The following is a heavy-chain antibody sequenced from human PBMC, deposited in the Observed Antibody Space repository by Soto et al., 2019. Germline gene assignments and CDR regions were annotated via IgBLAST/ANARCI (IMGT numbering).Heavy chain of an antibody. J-gene: IGHJ6*03. Sequence: VQVLESGGGLVQPGGSLRLSCAASGFTFSSYAMNWVRQSPGKGLEWVGSIRGSGGSAYYPDSVEGRFTISRDNSKNTLYLQMNSLRAEDTAVYYCAKRGGDYDSRYHYYMDVWGKGTTVTVSS. V-gene: IGHV3-23*01. D-gene: IGHD3-16*01. CDR1: GFTFSSYA. CDR3: AKRGGDYDSRYHYYMDV. CDR2: IRGSGGSA.